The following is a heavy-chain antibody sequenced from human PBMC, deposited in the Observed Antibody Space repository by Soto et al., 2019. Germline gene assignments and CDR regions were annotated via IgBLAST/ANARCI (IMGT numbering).Heavy chain of an antibody. D-gene: IGHD6-19*01. J-gene: IGHJ3*02. Sequence: EVQLLESGGGLVQPGGSLRLSCAASGFVFSSYAMSWVRQAPGEGLEWVSAISGSGTTAYYADSVKGRFIFSRDNPKNTMYLQMNSLRAEDTAVYFCAKTTDGWFSAFEIWGQGTVVTVSS. CDR2: ISGSGTTA. CDR3: AKTTDGWFSAFEI. V-gene: IGHV3-23*01. CDR1: GFVFSSYA.